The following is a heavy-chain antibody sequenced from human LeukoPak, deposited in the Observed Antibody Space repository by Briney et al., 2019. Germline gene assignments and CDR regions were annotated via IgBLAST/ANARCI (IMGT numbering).Heavy chain of an antibody. CDR2: IPGTASIT. V-gene: IGHV3-23*01. J-gene: IGHJ4*02. D-gene: IGHD2-21*01. CDR3: ASHLLWGTTRYLDY. CDR1: GFTFNNFA. Sequence: GGSLRLSCAASGFTFNNFAMSWVRQAPGKGLEWVSAIPGTASITYYADSVKGRFTISRDNSKNTLFLQMNSLRAEDTAVYYCASHLLWGTTRYLDYWGQGSLVTVSS.